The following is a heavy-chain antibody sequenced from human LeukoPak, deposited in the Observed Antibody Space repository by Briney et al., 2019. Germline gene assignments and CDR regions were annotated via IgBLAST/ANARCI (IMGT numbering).Heavy chain of an antibody. CDR1: GGSISSGGYY. J-gene: IGHJ6*02. CDR2: TYYSGST. Sequence: SQTLSLTCTVSGGSISSGGYYWSWIRQHPGKGLEWIGYTYYSGSTYYNPSLKSRVTISVDTSKNQFSLKLSSVTAADTAVYYCARDHDYGGNSGSYGMDVWGQGTTVTVSS. V-gene: IGHV4-31*03. CDR3: ARDHDYGGNSGSYGMDV. D-gene: IGHD4-23*01.